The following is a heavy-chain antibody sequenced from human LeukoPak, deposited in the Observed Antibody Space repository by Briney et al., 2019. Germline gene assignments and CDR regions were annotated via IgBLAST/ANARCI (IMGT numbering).Heavy chain of an antibody. Sequence: PGGSLRLSCAASGFTFSSYSMNWVRQAPGKGLEWISSISSSSSYIYYADSVKGRFTISRDNAKNSLYLQMNSLRAEDTAVYYCARGDFWSGYYGDYWGQGTLVTVSS. J-gene: IGHJ4*02. D-gene: IGHD3-3*01. CDR3: ARGDFWSGYYGDY. CDR1: GFTFSSYS. CDR2: ISSSSSYI. V-gene: IGHV3-21*01.